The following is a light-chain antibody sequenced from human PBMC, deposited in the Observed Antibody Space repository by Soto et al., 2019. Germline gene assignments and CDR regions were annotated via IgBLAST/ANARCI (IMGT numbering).Light chain of an antibody. Sequence: DIQMTQSPSSLSASVEDRVIITCRASQSISNHLNWYQQKPGKAPKLLIFAASSLQSGVPSRFSGSGSGTHFTLTISSLQPEDFATYYCQHIYSIPITFGQGTRLENK. J-gene: IGKJ5*01. CDR3: QHIYSIPIT. CDR1: QSISNH. CDR2: AAS. V-gene: IGKV1-39*01.